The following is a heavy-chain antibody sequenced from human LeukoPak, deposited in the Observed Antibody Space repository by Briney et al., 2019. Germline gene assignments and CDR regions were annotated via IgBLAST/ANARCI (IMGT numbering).Heavy chain of an antibody. CDR1: GGTFSSYA. J-gene: IGHJ6*02. V-gene: IGHV1-69*01. D-gene: IGHD5-18*01. CDR3: ARGVTPSLGGYYGMDV. CDR2: IIPIFGTA. Sequence: SVKVSCKASGGTFSSYAISWVRQAPGQGLEWMGGIIPIFGTANYAQKFQGRVTITADESTSTAYMELSSLRSEDTAVYYCARGVTPSLGGYYGMDVWGQGTTVTVSS.